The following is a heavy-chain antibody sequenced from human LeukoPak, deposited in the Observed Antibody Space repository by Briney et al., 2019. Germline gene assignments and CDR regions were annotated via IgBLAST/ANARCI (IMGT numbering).Heavy chain of an antibody. D-gene: IGHD1-14*01. J-gene: IGHJ6*03. V-gene: IGHV3-23*01. CDR2: ISGSGGST. CDR1: GITFSSYG. Sequence: PGGSLRLSCAASGITFSSYGMSWVRQAPGKGLEWVSAISGSGGSTYYADSVKGRFTISRDNSKNTLYLQMNSLRAEDTAVYYCAKFNRMVYYYYMDVWGKGTTVTISS. CDR3: AKFNRMVYYYYMDV.